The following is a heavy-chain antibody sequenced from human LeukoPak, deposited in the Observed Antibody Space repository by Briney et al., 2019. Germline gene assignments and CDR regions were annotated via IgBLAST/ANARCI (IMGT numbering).Heavy chain of an antibody. J-gene: IGHJ4*02. CDR2: IYTSGGT. CDR3: ARSWRGANYD. V-gene: IGHV4-4*09. D-gene: IGHD1-7*01. Sequence: PSETLSLTCTVSGGSISSYYWSWIRQPPGKGLEWIGYIYTSGGTNYNPSLKSRVTISVDTSKNQFSLKLSSVTAADTAVYYCARSWRGANYDWGQGTLVTVSS. CDR1: GGSISSYY.